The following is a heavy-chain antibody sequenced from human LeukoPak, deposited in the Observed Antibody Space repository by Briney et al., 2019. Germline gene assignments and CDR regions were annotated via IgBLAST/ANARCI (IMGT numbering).Heavy chain of an antibody. D-gene: IGHD3-10*01. CDR3: ARAAPMVRGVPLDY. CDR1: GYSITNGYY. V-gene: IGHV4-38-2*01. J-gene: IGHJ4*02. Sequence: SETLSLTCAVSGYSITNGYYWGWIRQPPGKGLEWIGTTYHSGSTYYNPSLKSRVTISLDTSKNQFSLRLTSVTAADTAVYYCARAAPMVRGVPLDYWGQGTLVTVSS. CDR2: TYHSGST.